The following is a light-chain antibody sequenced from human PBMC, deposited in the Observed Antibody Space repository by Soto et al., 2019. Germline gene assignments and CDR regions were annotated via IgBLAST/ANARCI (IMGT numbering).Light chain of an antibody. CDR1: SSDVGGYNY. CDR2: DVN. J-gene: IGLJ1*01. Sequence: QSAVTHPHSVSGSPGQSVAISCTGTSSDVGGYNYVSWYQQHPGKAPKLMIYDVNKRPSGVPDRFSGSKSCNTASLTISGLQAEDDADYYCCSYAGGSTFAVFGNGPKVTVL. V-gene: IGLV2-11*01. CDR3: CSYAGGSTFAV.